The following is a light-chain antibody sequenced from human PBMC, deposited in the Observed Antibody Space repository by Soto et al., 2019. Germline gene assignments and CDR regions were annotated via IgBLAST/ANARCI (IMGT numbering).Light chain of an antibody. CDR2: DVS. Sequence: LTQPASVSWSPGQSITISCTGTSSDVGGYNYVSWYQQHPGKAPKLMIYDVSNRPSGVSNRFSGSKSGNTASLTISGLQAEDEADYYGSSYTSSSTLGVFGTGTKVTV. CDR3: SSYTSSSTLGV. J-gene: IGLJ1*01. V-gene: IGLV2-14*01. CDR1: SSDVGGYNY.